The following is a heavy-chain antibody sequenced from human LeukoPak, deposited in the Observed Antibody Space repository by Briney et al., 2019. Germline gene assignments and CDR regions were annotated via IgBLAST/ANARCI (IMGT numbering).Heavy chain of an antibody. Sequence: ASVKVSCKASGYTFTSYYMHWVRQAPGQGLEWMGIINPSGGSTSYAQKFQGRVTMTRDTSTSTVYMELSSLRSEDTAVYYCARGTPGTNWGWGGYYFDYWGQGTLVTVSS. CDR3: ARGTPGTNWGWGGYYFDY. J-gene: IGHJ4*02. CDR2: INPSGGST. D-gene: IGHD7-27*01. V-gene: IGHV1-46*01. CDR1: GYTFTSYY.